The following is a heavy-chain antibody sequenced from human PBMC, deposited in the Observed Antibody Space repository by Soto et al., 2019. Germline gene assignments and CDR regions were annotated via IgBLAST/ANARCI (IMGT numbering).Heavy chain of an antibody. V-gene: IGHV5-51*01. CDR3: ARSTSNYYDSSGYPPADYFDY. Sequence: GESLKISCKGSGYSFTSYWIGWVRQMPGKGLEWMGIIYPGDSDTRYSPSFQGQVTISADKSISTAYLQWSSLMASDTAMYYCARSTSNYYDSSGYPPADYFDYWGQGTLVTVSS. CDR2: IYPGDSDT. CDR1: GYSFTSYW. D-gene: IGHD3-22*01. J-gene: IGHJ4*02.